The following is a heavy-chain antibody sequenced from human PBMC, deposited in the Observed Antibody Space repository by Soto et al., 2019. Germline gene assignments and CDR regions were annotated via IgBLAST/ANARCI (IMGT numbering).Heavy chain of an antibody. CDR3: AREDMSGTYYFDY. CDR2: VYRSGIT. V-gene: IGHV4-61*01. Sequence: PSEALSLTCLVSGASVKSETHFWSWIRQAPGKGLEWIGYVYRSGITNSNPALKSRVFVSADMARNQFSLTLDSVTPADTAVYYCAREDMSGTYYFDYWGPGIQVTVSS. CDR1: GASVKSETHF. D-gene: IGHD1-26*01. J-gene: IGHJ4*02.